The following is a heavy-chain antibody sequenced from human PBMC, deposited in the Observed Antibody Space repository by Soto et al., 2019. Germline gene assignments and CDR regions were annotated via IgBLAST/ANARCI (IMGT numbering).Heavy chain of an antibody. CDR2: TYYRSKWYN. V-gene: IGHV6-1*01. Sequence: SPTLSLPCAISGDSVSSNSASWNWFRQSPSRGLEWLGRTYYRSKWYNDYAVSLKGRVTINPDTSKNHFSLQLNSVTPEDAAVYYCARGTYSIGWYSPWPTHYGTDVWGQGTTVTVSS. CDR3: ARGTYSIGWYSPWPTHYGTDV. D-gene: IGHD6-19*01. CDR1: GDSVSSNSAS. J-gene: IGHJ6*02.